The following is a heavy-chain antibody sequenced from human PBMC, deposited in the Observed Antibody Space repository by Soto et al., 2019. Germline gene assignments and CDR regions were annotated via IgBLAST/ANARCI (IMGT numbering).Heavy chain of an antibody. CDR3: ARTRSAWSDFPSYPLDV. J-gene: IGHJ6*02. D-gene: IGHD1-26*01. CDR2: ISYDSTKT. CDR1: GFTFNSYG. V-gene: IGHV3-30*03. Sequence: QVQLVESGGGVVQPGRSLRLSCAASGFTFNSYGMHWVRQGPGNGLEWVAFISYDSTKTYYADSVKGRFTISRDNSNSALYVQMTSLTGEDTAVYYCARTRSAWSDFPSYPLDVWGQGTTVTVSS.